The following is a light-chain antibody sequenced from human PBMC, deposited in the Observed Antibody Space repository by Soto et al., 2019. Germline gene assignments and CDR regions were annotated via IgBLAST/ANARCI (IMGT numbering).Light chain of an antibody. J-gene: IGKJ1*01. CDR1: QTVGVR. V-gene: IGKV3-11*01. CDR3: HQRQRWPRR. Sequence: VLTQTPTTLSSSPGERATLSCRASQTVGVRLAWYQHKPGQAPRLIIYEASNRAAGIPARFSGSGSGTDFTLTITSLEAEDFAFYYCHQRQRWPRRFGQGTKV. CDR2: EAS.